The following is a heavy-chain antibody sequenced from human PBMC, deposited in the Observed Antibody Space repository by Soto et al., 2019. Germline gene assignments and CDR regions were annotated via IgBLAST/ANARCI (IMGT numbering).Heavy chain of an antibody. CDR1: GFTFSSYW. CDR3: ARAGQLVINYFDY. J-gene: IGHJ4*02. D-gene: IGHD6-13*01. Sequence: PGGSLRLSCAASGFTFSSYWMSWVRQAPGKGLEWVANIKQDGSEKYYVDSVKGRFTIYRDNAKNSLYLQMNSLRDEDTAVYYCARAGQLVINYFDYWGQGNLVTVSS. V-gene: IGHV3-7*01. CDR2: IKQDGSEK.